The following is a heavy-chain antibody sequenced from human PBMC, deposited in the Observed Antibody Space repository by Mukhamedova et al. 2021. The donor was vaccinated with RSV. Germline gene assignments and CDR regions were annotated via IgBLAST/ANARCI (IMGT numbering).Heavy chain of an antibody. V-gene: IGHV3-53*01. Sequence: GRFTISRDNSKNTLYHQMNSLRAEDTAVYYCARVESWGYYDSSGYYSNWFDPWGQGTLVTVSS. CDR3: ARVESWGYYDSSGYYSNWFDP. J-gene: IGHJ5*02. D-gene: IGHD3-22*01.